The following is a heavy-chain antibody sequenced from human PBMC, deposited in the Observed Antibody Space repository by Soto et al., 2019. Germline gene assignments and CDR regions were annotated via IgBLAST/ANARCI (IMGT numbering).Heavy chain of an antibody. CDR3: ARNSEIVGARDNWFGP. Sequence: QVQLGQSGAAVKKPGASVKVSCKASGYTFTSYGISGVRQAPGQGLEWKGWISDYNGNTNYSQKRQGRVTMTTDTSTSTAYMELRSLRSDDTAVYYCARNSEIVGARDNWFGPLGQGTLVNVAS. V-gene: IGHV1-18*04. J-gene: IGHJ5*02. CDR2: ISDYNGNT. CDR1: GYTFTSYG. D-gene: IGHD3-22*01.